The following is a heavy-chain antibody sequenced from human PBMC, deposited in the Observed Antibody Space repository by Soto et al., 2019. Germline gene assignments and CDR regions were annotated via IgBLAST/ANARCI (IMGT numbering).Heavy chain of an antibody. Sequence: GGSLRLSCAASGFTLSDYWMHWVRQAPGKGPVWISHISKDGRITNYADSVKGRFTISRDNARSTVYLQMNSLSAEDTAVYFCLREVIRGGQGGQVTVAS. V-gene: IGHV3-74*01. CDR1: GFTLSDYW. CDR3: LREVIR. J-gene: IGHJ4*02. CDR2: ISKDGRIT.